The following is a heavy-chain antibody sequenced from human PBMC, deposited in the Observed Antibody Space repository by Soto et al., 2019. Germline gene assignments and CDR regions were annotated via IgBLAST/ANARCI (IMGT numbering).Heavy chain of an antibody. J-gene: IGHJ4*02. D-gene: IGHD2-15*01. V-gene: IGHV4-59*01. CDR2: ISYSGST. CDR3: ARGDISFFDH. CDR1: GGSISSYY. Sequence: SETLSLTCTVSGGSISSYYWSWIRQPPGKGLEWIGYISYSGSTNYNPSLKSRVTISLDTSKNQFSLKLRSVTAADTAVYYCARGDISFFDHWGQGTLVTVSS.